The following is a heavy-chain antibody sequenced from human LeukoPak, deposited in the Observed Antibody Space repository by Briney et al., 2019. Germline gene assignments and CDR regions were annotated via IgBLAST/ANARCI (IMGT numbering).Heavy chain of an antibody. V-gene: IGHV3-23*01. CDR3: AKSGIAQQLVYYYYYGMDV. CDR2: ISGSGGST. Sequence: GGSLRLSCAASGFTFSSYAMSWVRQAPGKGLEWVSAISGSGGSTYYADSVKGRFTISRDNSKNTLYLQMNSLRAEDTAVYYCAKSGIAQQLVYYYYYGMDVWGQGTTVTVSS. CDR1: GFTFSSYA. J-gene: IGHJ6*02. D-gene: IGHD6-13*01.